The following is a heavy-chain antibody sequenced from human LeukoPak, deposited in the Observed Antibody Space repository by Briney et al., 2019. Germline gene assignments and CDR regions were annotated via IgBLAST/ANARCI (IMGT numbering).Heavy chain of an antibody. CDR1: GFTFSSHD. CDR2: IRHDGNNK. CDR3: EKELSGGSYNPAY. V-gene: IGHV3-30*02. D-gene: IGHD1-26*01. J-gene: IGHJ4*02. Sequence: PGGSLRLSCAASGFTFSSHDMHWVRQVPGKGLEWLAFIRHDGNNKYYGASVKGRFTISRDNSKNTLYLQMNSLRGEETAVYSCEKELSGGSYNPAYWGQGTLVTVSS.